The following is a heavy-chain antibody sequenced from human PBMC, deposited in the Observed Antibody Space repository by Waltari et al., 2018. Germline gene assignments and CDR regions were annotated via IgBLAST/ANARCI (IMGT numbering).Heavy chain of an antibody. CDR3: ARLGYCSSTSCRPYYYYYYMDV. J-gene: IGHJ6*03. CDR1: GGSFSGSY. Sequence: QVQLQQWGAGLLTPSETLSLTCAVYGGSFSGSYWSWIRQPPGKGLEWIGEINHSGSTNYNPSLKSRVTISVDTSKNQFSLKLSSVTAADTAVYYCARLGYCSSTSCRPYYYYYYMDVWGKGTTVTISS. CDR2: INHSGST. D-gene: IGHD2-2*01. V-gene: IGHV4-34*01.